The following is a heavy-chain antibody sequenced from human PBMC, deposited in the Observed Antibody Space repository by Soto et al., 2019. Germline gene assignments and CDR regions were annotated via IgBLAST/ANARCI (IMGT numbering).Heavy chain of an antibody. D-gene: IGHD3-3*01. CDR1: TDTFNSYA. J-gene: IGHJ4*02. CDR3: ARDLESTGGWN. V-gene: IGHV1-69*01. Sequence: QVQLVQSGAEVKKPGSSVKVSCKASTDTFNSYAINWVRQAPGQGPEWMGGIIPIFETPTYAQKFQGRLTITADGSTTTAYMELSSVTSEDTAVYYCARDLESTGGWNWGQGTLVTVSS. CDR2: IIPIFETP.